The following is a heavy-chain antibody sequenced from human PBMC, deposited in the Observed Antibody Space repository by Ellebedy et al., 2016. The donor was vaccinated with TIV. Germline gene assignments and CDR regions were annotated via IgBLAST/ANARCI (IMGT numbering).Heavy chain of an antibody. V-gene: IGHV3-30*18. CDR2: ISYDGSNK. D-gene: IGHD3-10*01. Sequence: GESLKISCAASGFTFSSYGMHWVRQAPGKGLEWVAVISYDGSNKYYADSVKGRFTISRDNSKNTLYLQMNSLRAEDTAVYYCAKTVWFGELLFHSPFDYWGQGTLVTVSS. CDR3: AKTVWFGELLFHSPFDY. CDR1: GFTFSSYG. J-gene: IGHJ4*02.